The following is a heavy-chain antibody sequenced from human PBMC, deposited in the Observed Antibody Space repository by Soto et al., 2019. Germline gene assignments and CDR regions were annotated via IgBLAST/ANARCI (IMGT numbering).Heavy chain of an antibody. D-gene: IGHD2-2*01. CDR3: ARYIPGVRYYGMDV. CDR1: GSTFSSYA. V-gene: IGHV3-23*01. J-gene: IGHJ6*02. CDR2: IGESGTPT. Sequence: GGSLRLSCAASGSTFSSYAMKWVRQAPGKGLEWVSLIGESGTPTYYADSVKGRFTISRDNSGNTLFLEMYSLRADDTAVYYCARYIPGVRYYGMDVWGQGTTVTVSS.